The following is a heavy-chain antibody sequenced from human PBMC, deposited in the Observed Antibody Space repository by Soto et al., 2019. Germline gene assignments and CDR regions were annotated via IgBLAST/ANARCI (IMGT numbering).Heavy chain of an antibody. Sequence: PGGSLRLSCAASGFTFSNAWMSWVRQAPGKGLEWVGRIKSKTDGGTTDYAAPVKGRFTISRDDSKNTLYLQMKSLKTEDTAVYYCTTGDPIDCSSTSCQPWCQGTLVTVSS. CDR1: GFTFSNAW. CDR3: TTGDPIDCSSTSCQP. D-gene: IGHD2-2*01. J-gene: IGHJ4*02. V-gene: IGHV3-15*01. CDR2: IKSKTDGGTT.